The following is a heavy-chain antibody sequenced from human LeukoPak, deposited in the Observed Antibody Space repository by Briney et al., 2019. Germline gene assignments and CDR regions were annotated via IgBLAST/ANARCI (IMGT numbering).Heavy chain of an antibody. CDR3: AKAVGVGSESYWDY. D-gene: IGHD3-10*01. Sequence: PGGSLRLSCVASGFTFSSYAMSWVRQAPGKGLEWVSIISGSGGSTYSAASVKGRFTMSRDNFENTLYLQMDSVRAEDTALYYCAKAVGVGSESYWDYWGKGILVTVSS. CDR1: GFTFSSYA. CDR2: ISGSGGST. J-gene: IGHJ4*02. V-gene: IGHV3-23*01.